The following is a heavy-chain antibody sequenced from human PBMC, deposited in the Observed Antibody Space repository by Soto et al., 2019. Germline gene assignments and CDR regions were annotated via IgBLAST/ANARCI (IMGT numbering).Heavy chain of an antibody. CDR3: ARDKGDGSGSDYGY. CDR1: GYTFSSYG. J-gene: IGHJ4*02. V-gene: IGHV1-18*01. Sequence: VQLVQSGAEVKKPGASVKVSCKASGYTFSSYGISWVRQAPGQGLEWLGWISAYNGNTNYAQKLQGRVTMTTDTSTSTADMELRSLGSDDTAIYYCARDKGDGSGSDYGYWGQGTLGTVSA. D-gene: IGHD3-10*01. CDR2: ISAYNGNT.